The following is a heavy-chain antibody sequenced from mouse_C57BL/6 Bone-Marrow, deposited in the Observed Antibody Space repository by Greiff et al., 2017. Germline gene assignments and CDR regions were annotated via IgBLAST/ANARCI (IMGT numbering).Heavy chain of an antibody. CDR2: IWRGGST. J-gene: IGHJ3*01. CDR1: GFSLTSYG. CDR3: AKNVGPGAWFAY. Sequence: VHLVESGPGLVQPSQSLSITCTVSGFSLTSYGVHWVRQSPGKGLEWLGVIWRGGSTDYNAAFMSRLSITKVDSKSQVFFKMNSLQADDTAIYYCAKNVGPGAWFAYWGQGTLVTVSA. V-gene: IGHV2-5*01.